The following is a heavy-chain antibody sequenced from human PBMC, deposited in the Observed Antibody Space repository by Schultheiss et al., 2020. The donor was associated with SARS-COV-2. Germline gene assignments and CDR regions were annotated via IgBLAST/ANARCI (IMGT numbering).Heavy chain of an antibody. CDR2: MNPNSGNT. CDR1: GYTFTTYD. J-gene: IGHJ6*03. V-gene: IGHV1-8*01. CDR3: AKDPYYYYYMDV. Sequence: GESLKISCTASGYTFTTYDINWVRQATGQGLEWMGWMNPNSGNTGYAQKFQGRVTMTRNTSISTAYMELSSLRSEDTAVYYCAKDPYYYYYMDVWGQGTTVTVSS.